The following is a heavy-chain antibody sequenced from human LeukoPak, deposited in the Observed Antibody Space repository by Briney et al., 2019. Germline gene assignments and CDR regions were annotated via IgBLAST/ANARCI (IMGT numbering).Heavy chain of an antibody. D-gene: IGHD2/OR15-2a*01. J-gene: IGHJ4*02. Sequence: PSETLSLTCTVSGGSISSAEYYWSWLRQSPWMGLHWIGYIYYNGDTNYNPSLESRVFISLDTSTNQFSLKLNSVTAADTAVYYCASPRTPYYFTNWGQGTLVTVSS. V-gene: IGHV4-30-4*01. CDR1: GGSISSAEYY. CDR2: IYYNGDT. CDR3: ASPRTPYYFTN.